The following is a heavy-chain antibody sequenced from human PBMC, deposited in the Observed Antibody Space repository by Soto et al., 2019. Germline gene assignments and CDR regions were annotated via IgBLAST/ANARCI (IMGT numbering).Heavy chain of an antibody. CDR2: INLRGGTT. CDR1: GYNFNQYY. V-gene: IGHV1-46*02. J-gene: IGHJ4*02. D-gene: IGHD4-17*01. CDR3: ARGPDDSDAPRWDH. Sequence: QVQLVQSGPEVRKPGASVRLSCATSGYNFNQYYIHWVRQAPGQGLEWMGIINLRGGTTEYAHKFRGRVTVTGDTSTGTAYMELSSLRSEDTAVYFCARGPDDSDAPRWDHGGQGTLITVSS.